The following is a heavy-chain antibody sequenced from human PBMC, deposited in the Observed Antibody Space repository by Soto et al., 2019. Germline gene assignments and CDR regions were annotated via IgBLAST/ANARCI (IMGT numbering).Heavy chain of an antibody. J-gene: IGHJ4*02. CDR3: AKDFMTTKTTGKNNFDN. D-gene: IGHD4-17*01. CDR1: GFIFSNYA. V-gene: IGHV3-23*01. Sequence: GGSLRLSCAASGFIFSNYAMNWVRQAPGKGLEWVSGISGSGAATSYADPVKGRFTSSRDNSKNTLYLQMNSLRAEHTAVFYCAKDFMTTKTTGKNNFDNWRQGTLVTVSS. CDR2: ISGSGAAT.